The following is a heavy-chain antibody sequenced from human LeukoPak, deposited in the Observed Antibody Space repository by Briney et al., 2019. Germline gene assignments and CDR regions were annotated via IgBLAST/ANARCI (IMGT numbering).Heavy chain of an antibody. J-gene: IGHJ4*02. Sequence: GGSLRLSCAASGFTFSSYSMNWVRQAPGKGLEWVSSISSSSSYIYYADSVKGRFTISRDNAKNSLYLQINSLRAEDTAVYYCAREAVVISYFDYWGQGTLVTVSS. CDR1: GFTFSSYS. CDR2: ISSSSSYI. D-gene: IGHD4-23*01. V-gene: IGHV3-21*01. CDR3: AREAVVISYFDY.